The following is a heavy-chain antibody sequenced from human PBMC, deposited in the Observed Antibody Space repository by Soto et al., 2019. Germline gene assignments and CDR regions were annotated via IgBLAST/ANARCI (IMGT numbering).Heavy chain of an antibody. Sequence: ASVKVSCKASGYTFTSYGISWVRQAPGQGLEWMGWISAYNGNTNYAQKLQGSVTMTTDTSTSTAYMELRSLSSDDTAVYYCARDPLYYDILTGYYILADDAFDIWGQGTMVTVSS. CDR3: ARDPLYYDILTGYYILADDAFDI. J-gene: IGHJ3*02. V-gene: IGHV1-18*01. D-gene: IGHD3-9*01. CDR1: GYTFTSYG. CDR2: ISAYNGNT.